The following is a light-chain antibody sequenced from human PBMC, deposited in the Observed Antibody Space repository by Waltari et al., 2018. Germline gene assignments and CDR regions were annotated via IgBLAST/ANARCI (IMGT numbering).Light chain of an antibody. J-gene: IGLJ1*01. CDR1: SSNIRAGPD. V-gene: IGLV1-40*01. CDR2: GNS. CDR3: QSYDSSLPYV. Sequence: QSVLTQPPSVSGAPGRRVTIPGPGSSSNIRAGPDVHRYQQVPGTAPKPLIYGNSNRPSGVPDRFSGSKSGTSASLAITGLQAEDEADYYCQSYDSSLPYVFGTGTTVTVL.